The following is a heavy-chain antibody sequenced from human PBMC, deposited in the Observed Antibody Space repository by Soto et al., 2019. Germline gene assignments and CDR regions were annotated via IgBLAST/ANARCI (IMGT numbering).Heavy chain of an antibody. CDR1: GYTFTSYG. Sequence: EASVKVSCKASGYTFTSYGISWVRQAPGQGLEWMGWISAYNGNTNYAQKLQGRVTMTTDTSTSTAYMELRSLRSDDTAVYYCARDVRRLRLGELSFQIDYWGQGTLVTVSS. CDR3: ARDVRRLRLGELSFQIDY. CDR2: ISAYNGNT. D-gene: IGHD3-16*02. J-gene: IGHJ4*02. V-gene: IGHV1-18*01.